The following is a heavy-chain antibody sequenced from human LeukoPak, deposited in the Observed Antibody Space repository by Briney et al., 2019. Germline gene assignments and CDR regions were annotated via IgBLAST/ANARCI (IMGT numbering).Heavy chain of an antibody. CDR3: AKAGAAALGYYDFWSGYYTYYYYGMDV. Sequence: PGGSLRLSCAASGFTFDDYAMHWVRQAPGKGLEWVSGISWNSGSIGYADSVKGRFTISRDNAKNSLYLQMNSLRAEDTALYYCAKAGAAALGYYDFWSGYYTYYYYGMDVWGQGTTVTVSS. J-gene: IGHJ6*02. V-gene: IGHV3-9*01. CDR2: ISWNSGSI. CDR1: GFTFDDYA. D-gene: IGHD3-3*01.